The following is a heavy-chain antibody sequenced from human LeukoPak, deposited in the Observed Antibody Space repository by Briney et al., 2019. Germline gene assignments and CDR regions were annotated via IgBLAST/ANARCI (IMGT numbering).Heavy chain of an antibody. CDR2: ISYDGSNK. J-gene: IGHJ4*02. V-gene: IGHV3-30*18. Sequence: PGGSLRLSCAASGFTFSSYGMHWVRQAPGKGLEWVAVISYDGSNKYYADSVKGRFTISRDNSKNTLYLQMNSLRAEDTAVYYCAKGGYCSGGSCYPLDYWGPGTLVTVSS. D-gene: IGHD2-15*01. CDR1: GFTFSSYG. CDR3: AKGGYCSGGSCYPLDY.